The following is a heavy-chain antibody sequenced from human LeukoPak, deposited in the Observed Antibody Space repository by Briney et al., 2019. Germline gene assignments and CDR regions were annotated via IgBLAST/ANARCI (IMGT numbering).Heavy chain of an antibody. CDR2: IKSKTDGGTT. V-gene: IGHV3-15*01. Sequence: GGSLRLSCAASGFTFSNAWMSPVRQAPGKGLEWVGRIKSKTDGGTTDYAAPVKGRFTISRDDSKNTLYLQMNSLKTEDTAVYYCTVHVLRYFADYWGQGTLVTVSS. CDR1: GFTFSNAW. CDR3: TVHVLRYFADY. J-gene: IGHJ4*02. D-gene: IGHD3-9*01.